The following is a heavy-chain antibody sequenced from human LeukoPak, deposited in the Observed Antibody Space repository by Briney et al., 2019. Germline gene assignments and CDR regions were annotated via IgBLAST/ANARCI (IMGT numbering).Heavy chain of an antibody. J-gene: IGHJ6*02. CDR3: ARAPIVSAERYYDGMDV. V-gene: IGHV3-21*01. D-gene: IGHD2-15*01. Sequence: PGGSLRLSCAASGFTFSSYEMNWVRQAPGKGLEWVSSISSSSSYIYYADSVKGRITISRDNAKNSLYPQMNSLRAEDTAVYYCARAPIVSAERYYDGMDVWGQGTTVTVSS. CDR2: ISSSSSYI. CDR1: GFTFSSYE.